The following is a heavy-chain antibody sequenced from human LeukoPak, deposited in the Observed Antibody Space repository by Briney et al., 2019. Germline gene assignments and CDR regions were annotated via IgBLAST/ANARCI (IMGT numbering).Heavy chain of an antibody. D-gene: IGHD3-22*01. CDR3: ARTVTVVDRAFDI. V-gene: IGHV3-30*04. CDR1: GFTFSSYA. Sequence: GGSLRLSCAASGFTFSSYAMHWVRQAPGKGLEWVAVISYDGRNTYYADSVKGRFTISRDNSKNTLYLQMNSLRAEDTAVYYCARTVTVVDRAFDIWGQGTMVTVSS. CDR2: ISYDGRNT. J-gene: IGHJ3*02.